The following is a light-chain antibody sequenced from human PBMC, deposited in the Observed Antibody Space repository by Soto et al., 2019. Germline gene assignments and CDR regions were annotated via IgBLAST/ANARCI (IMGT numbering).Light chain of an antibody. CDR1: SSDAG. CDR2: EGN. V-gene: IGLV2-23*01. CDR3: CLYEGSSIAV. Sequence: QSALRQPASVSGSPGQSITISCTGSSSDAGSWYQHHPDKAPKLVIYEGNKRPSGVSDRFSASKSGNTASLTISGLQAEDEGDYYCCLYEGSSIAVFGGGTKVTVL. J-gene: IGLJ2*01.